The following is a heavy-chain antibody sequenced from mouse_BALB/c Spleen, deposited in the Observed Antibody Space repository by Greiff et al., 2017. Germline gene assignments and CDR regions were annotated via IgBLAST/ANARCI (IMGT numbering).Heavy chain of an antibody. CDR2: IWGGGST. D-gene: IGHD2-4*01. V-gene: IGHV2-6-4*01. J-gene: IGHJ3*01. Sequence: VKLMESGPGLVAPSQSLSITCTVSGFSLSRYSVHWVRQPPGKGLEWLGMIWGGGSTDYNSALKSRLSISKDNSKSQVFLKMNSLQTDDTAMYYCARPLYYDYDSWFAYWGQGTLVTVSA. CDR3: ARPLYYDYDSWFAY. CDR1: GFSLSRYS.